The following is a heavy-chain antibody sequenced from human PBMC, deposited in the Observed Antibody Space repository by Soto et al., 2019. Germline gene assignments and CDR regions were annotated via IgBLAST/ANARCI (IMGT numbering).Heavy chain of an antibody. J-gene: IGHJ4*02. CDR3: AKELGILWFGESLDS. CDR2: ASGSGDHT. CDR1: GFTFRNYA. D-gene: IGHD3-10*01. V-gene: IGHV3-23*01. Sequence: EVQLLESGGGLIQPGGSLRLSCAASGFTFRNYAMTWVRQAPGKGLEWVSSASGSGDHTYYADSVKGRFTISKDNTKNTLHLQMNSLRAEDTAVYYCAKELGILWFGESLDSWGQGTLVTVSS.